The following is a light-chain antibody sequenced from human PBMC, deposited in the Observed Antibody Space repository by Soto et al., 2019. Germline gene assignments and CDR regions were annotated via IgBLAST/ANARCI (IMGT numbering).Light chain of an antibody. CDR3: SSYTTSSTLV. V-gene: IGLV2-14*01. Sequence: QPVLTQPASVSGSPGQSITISCTGTSSDVGGYNYVSWYQHHPGKAPKLIIYEVNNRPSGVSNRFSGSKSGNTASLTISGLQAEDEADYYCSSYTTSSTLVFGGGTKVTVL. CDR2: EVN. J-gene: IGLJ3*02. CDR1: SSDVGGYNY.